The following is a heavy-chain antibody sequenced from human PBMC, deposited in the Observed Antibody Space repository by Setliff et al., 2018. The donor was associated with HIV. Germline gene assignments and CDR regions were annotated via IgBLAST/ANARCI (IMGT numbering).Heavy chain of an antibody. CDR3: ARGVTTIQY. J-gene: IGHJ4*02. Sequence: ASVKVSCKASGYALTTYDINWVRQATGQGLEWMGWMNPKTGNTVYEQKFQGRVTMSRDTSIDTAYMELSSLRSEDTAVYYCARGVTTIQYWGQGSLVTVSS. D-gene: IGHD4-4*01. V-gene: IGHV1-8*01. CDR1: GYALTTYD. CDR2: MNPKTGNT.